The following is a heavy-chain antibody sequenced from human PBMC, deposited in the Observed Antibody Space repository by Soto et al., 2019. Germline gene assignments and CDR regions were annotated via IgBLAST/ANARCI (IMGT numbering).Heavy chain of an antibody. CDR3: VHSIYYGETRY. CDR1: GFSLTTSGVG. J-gene: IGHJ4*02. Sequence: QITLKESGPTLVKPTQTLTLTCTFSGFSLTTSGVGVGWIRQPPGKALEWLALIYWDDDKRYSPSLKSRLTITKDTSKNQVVLTMTNMDPVDTGTYFCVHSIYYGETRYWGQGTLVTVSS. V-gene: IGHV2-5*02. CDR2: IYWDDDK. D-gene: IGHD4-17*01.